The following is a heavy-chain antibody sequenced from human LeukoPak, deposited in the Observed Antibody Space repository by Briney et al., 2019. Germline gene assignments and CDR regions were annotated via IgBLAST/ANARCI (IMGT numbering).Heavy chain of an antibody. Sequence: SETLSLTCTVSGGSISSSNYFWGWIRRPPGKGLEWIGNIYYSGSTYYNPSLKSRVTISVGTSKNQFSLQLSSVTVADTAVYYCARQLYSSATVWGQGTTVTVSS. CDR2: IYYSGST. CDR3: ARQLYSSATV. V-gene: IGHV4-39*01. D-gene: IGHD6-25*01. CDR1: GGSISSSNYF. J-gene: IGHJ6*02.